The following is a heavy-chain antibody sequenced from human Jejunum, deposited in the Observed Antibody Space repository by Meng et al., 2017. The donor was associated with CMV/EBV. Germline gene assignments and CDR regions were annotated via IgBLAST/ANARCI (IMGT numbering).Heavy chain of an antibody. CDR2: IYYYRGST. J-gene: IGHJ4*02. V-gene: IGHV4-31*02. CDR1: GGSITTGGNY. Sequence: SGGSITTGGNYWSWIRQHPGKGLEWIGNIYYYRGSTTYNPSFKSRVTISMDTSNNQFSLKLTSVAAADTAVYYCARLLWSGDIYFDSWGQGTLVTVSS. D-gene: IGHD3-3*01. CDR3: ARLLWSGDIYFDS.